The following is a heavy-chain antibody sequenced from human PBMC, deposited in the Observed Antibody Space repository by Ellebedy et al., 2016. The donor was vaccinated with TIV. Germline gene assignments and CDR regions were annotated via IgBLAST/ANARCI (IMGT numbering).Heavy chain of an antibody. CDR2: ITASGDRS. J-gene: IGHJ4*02. CDR1: GFTFSSYA. V-gene: IGHV3-23*01. Sequence: PGGSLRLSCAASGFTFSSYAMSWVRQAPGKGPEWVSGITASGDRSFYADSVRGRFTLSREKSKNTLSLQMYNLRAEDTGVYYCAKEAAPTGIPYFDYWGQGSQVTVSP. D-gene: IGHD1-14*01. CDR3: AKEAAPTGIPYFDY.